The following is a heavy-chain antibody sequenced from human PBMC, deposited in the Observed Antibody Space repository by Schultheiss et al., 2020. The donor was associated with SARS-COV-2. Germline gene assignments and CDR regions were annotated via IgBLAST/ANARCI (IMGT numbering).Heavy chain of an antibody. CDR1: GFTFNNYA. V-gene: IGHV3-30*04. Sequence: GGSLRLSCAASGFTFNNYAMSWVRQAPGKGLEWVAVISYDGSENYYADSVKGRFTISRDNSKNTVYLQMNTLRPEDTAVYYCARVGRDCSHGICYNAEYFQHWGQGTLVTVSS. J-gene: IGHJ1*01. CDR2: ISYDGSEN. D-gene: IGHD2-8*01. CDR3: ARVGRDCSHGICYNAEYFQH.